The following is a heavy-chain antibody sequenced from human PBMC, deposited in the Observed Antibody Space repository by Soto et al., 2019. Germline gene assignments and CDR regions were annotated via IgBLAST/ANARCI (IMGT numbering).Heavy chain of an antibody. CDR1: GFTFSSYS. CDR3: ARDQRWLQLAFDY. CDR2: ISSSSSYI. Sequence: LRLSCAASGFTFSSYSMNWVRQSPWKGLEWVSSISSSSSYIYYADSVKGRFTISRDNAKNSLYLQMNSLRAEDTAVYYCARDQRWLQLAFDYWGQGTLVTVSS. V-gene: IGHV3-21*01. D-gene: IGHD5-12*01. J-gene: IGHJ4*02.